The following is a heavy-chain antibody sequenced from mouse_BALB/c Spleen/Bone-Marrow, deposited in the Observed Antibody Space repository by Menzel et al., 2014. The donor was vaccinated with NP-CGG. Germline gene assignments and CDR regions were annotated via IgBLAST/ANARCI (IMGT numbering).Heavy chain of an antibody. CDR1: GFTFSNYW. J-gene: IGHJ3*01. CDR2: IRLKSNNYAT. D-gene: IGHD2-3*01. Sequence: VMLVESGGGLVQPGGSMKLSCVASGFTFSNYWMNWVRQSPEKGLEWVAEIRLKSNNYATHYAESVKGRFTISRDDSKSSVYLQMNNLRAEDTGIYYCTSMRRRGFAYWGQGTLVTVSA. CDR3: TSMRRRGFAY. V-gene: IGHV6-6*02.